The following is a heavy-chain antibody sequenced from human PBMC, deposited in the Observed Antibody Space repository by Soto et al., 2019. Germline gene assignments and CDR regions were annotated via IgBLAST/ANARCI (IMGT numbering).Heavy chain of an antibody. CDR1: GGSFSGYY. Sequence: SETLSLTCAVYGGSFSGYYWSWIRQPPGKGLEWIGEINHSGSTNYNPSLKSRVTISVDTSKNQFSLKLSSVTAADTAVYYCARVGLSSWFDPGGQETLVTVS. D-gene: IGHD3-16*01. CDR3: ARVGLSSWFDP. J-gene: IGHJ5*02. V-gene: IGHV4-34*01. CDR2: INHSGST.